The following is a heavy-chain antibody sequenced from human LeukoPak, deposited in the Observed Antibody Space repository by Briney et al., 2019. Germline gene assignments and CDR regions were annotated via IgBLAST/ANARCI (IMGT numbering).Heavy chain of an antibody. V-gene: IGHV3-23*01. CDR1: GFTFSSYA. D-gene: IGHD3-22*01. J-gene: IGHJ4*02. Sequence: PGGSLRLSCAASGFTFSSYAMSWVRQAPGKGLEWISAISGSGGSTYYADSVKGRFTISRDNSKNTLYLQMNSLRAEDTAVYYCARRAGDYSHPYDYWGQGILVTVSS. CDR2: ISGSGGST. CDR3: ARRAGDYSHPYDY.